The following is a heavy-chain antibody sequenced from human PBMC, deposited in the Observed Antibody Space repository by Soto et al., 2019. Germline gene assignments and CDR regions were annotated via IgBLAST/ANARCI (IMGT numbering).Heavy chain of an antibody. V-gene: IGHV1-18*01. CDR2: VSAYNGNT. CDR3: ARDLPYYYDSSGQGLYNWFDP. CDR1: CYTFTSYF. D-gene: IGHD3-22*01. Sequence: SVNVYWKSSCYTFTSYFISWVRQGPGQGRELMVWVSAYNGNTNYAQKLRGRVTMTTDTSTSTAYMALRSLRSDDTAVYYCARDLPYYYDSSGQGLYNWFDPWGQGTLVTVSS. J-gene: IGHJ5*02.